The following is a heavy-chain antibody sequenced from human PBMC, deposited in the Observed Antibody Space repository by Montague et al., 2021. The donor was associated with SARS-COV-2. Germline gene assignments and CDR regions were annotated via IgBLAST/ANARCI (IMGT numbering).Heavy chain of an antibody. J-gene: IGHJ4*02. Sequence: SETLSLTCTVSGGSISSYYWSWIRQPPGKGLEWIGYIYYSGSTNYNPSLKSRVTISVDTSKNQFSLKLSFVTAADTAVYYCARDAEGYISSWYHDYWGQGTLVTVSS. CDR1: GGSISSYY. CDR2: IYYSGST. V-gene: IGHV4-59*01. D-gene: IGHD6-13*01. CDR3: ARDAEGYISSWYHDY.